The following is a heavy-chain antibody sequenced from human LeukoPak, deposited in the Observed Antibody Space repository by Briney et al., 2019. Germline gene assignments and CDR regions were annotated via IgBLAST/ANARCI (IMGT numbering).Heavy chain of an antibody. V-gene: IGHV3-7*03. CDR3: ARGGGLDV. Sequence: SGGSLRLSCAASGFTFTTYWMHWARQAPGKGLEWVASTNHNGNVNYYVDSVKGRFTISRDNAKNSLYLQMSNLRAEDTAVYFCARGGGLDVWGQGATVTVSS. CDR1: GFTFTTYW. J-gene: IGHJ6*02. CDR2: TNHNGNVN. D-gene: IGHD3-16*01.